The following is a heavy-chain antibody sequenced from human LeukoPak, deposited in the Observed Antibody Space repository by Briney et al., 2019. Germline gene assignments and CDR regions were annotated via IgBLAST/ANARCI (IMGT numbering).Heavy chain of an antibody. CDR2: IYYSGST. CDR1: GGSISSSSYY. CDR3: ARGWATTHDAFDI. D-gene: IGHD1-26*01. J-gene: IGHJ3*02. V-gene: IGHV4-39*07. Sequence: SETLSLTCTVSGGSISSSSYYWGWIRQPPGKGLEWIGSIYYSGSTYYNPSLKSRVTISVDTSKDQFSLKLSSVTAADTAVYYCARGWATTHDAFDIWGQGTMVTVSS.